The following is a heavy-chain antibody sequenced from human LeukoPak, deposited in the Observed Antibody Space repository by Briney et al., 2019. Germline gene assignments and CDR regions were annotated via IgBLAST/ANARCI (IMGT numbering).Heavy chain of an antibody. D-gene: IGHD6-19*01. CDR2: INAGNDNT. CDR3: ARDQQWLNYFDY. CDR1: GYTFTSYA. V-gene: IGHV1-3*01. Sequence: ASVKVSCKASGYTFTSYAMHWVRQAPGEVLEWMGWINAGNDNTKYSQKFQGRVTITRDTSASTAYMELSSLRSEDTAVYYCARDQQWLNYFDYWGQGTLVTVSS. J-gene: IGHJ4*02.